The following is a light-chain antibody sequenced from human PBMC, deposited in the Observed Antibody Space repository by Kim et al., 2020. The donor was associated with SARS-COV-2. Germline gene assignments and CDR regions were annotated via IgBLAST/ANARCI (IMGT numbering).Light chain of an antibody. J-gene: IGLJ2*01. CDR2: GKN. CDR3: NSRDSNDNVV. V-gene: IGLV3-19*01. Sequence: SSELTQDPAVSVALGQTVRITCQGDSLRSYYATWYQQKPGQAPILVIYGKNNRPSGIPDRFSGSSSGNTASLTITGTQAVDEADYYCNSRDSNDNVVFRG. CDR1: SLRSYY.